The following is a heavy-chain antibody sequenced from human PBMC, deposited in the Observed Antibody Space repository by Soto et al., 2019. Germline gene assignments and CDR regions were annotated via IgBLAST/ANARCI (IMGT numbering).Heavy chain of an antibody. CDR1: GGSISSSNW. Sequence: SETLSLTCAVSGGSISSSNWWSWVRQPPGKGLEWMGEIYHSGGTTYNPSLKSRVIISVDKSKSQFSLKLSSVTAADTAVYYCVSFWPPPYSDALTDYTDAFDYWGQGTLVTVSS. CDR3: VSFWPPPYSDALTDYTDAFDY. D-gene: IGHD3-9*01. V-gene: IGHV4-4*02. J-gene: IGHJ4*02. CDR2: IYHSGGT.